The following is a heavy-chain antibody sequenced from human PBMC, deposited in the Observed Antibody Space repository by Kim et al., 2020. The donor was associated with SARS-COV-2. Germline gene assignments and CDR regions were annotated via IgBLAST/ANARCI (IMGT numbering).Heavy chain of an antibody. CDR2: IDTAGDT. J-gene: IGHJ4*02. CDR3: ARVTKTGTTRGYYKY. D-gene: IGHD1-7*01. Sequence: GGSLRISCAASGFSFSSYDMHWVRQGTGKGLELVSAIDTAGDTFYPGSVKGRFTISRDNAKNSLYLQMNSLTAGDTAVYYCARVTKTGTTRGYYKYWGQGTLVTVSS. V-gene: IGHV3-13*01. CDR1: GFSFSSYD.